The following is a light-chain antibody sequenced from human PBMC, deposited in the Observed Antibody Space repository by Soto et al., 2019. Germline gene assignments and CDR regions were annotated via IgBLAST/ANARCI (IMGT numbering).Light chain of an antibody. Sequence: QSALTQPASVSGSPGQSITISCTGTSRDVGAYNYVSWYQQHPGKAPKLIISDVSNRPSGISNRFSGSKSGNTASLTISGLQAEVEADYYCSSHTTTRTVVFGGGTKLTVL. J-gene: IGLJ2*01. CDR2: DVS. V-gene: IGLV2-14*01. CDR3: SSHTTTRTVV. CDR1: SRDVGAYNY.